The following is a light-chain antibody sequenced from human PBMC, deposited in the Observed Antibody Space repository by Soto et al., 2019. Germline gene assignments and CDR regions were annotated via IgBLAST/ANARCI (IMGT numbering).Light chain of an antibody. J-gene: IGLJ2*01. CDR1: SSDVGGYNY. V-gene: IGLV2-8*01. CDR3: NSFASNNNLV. Sequence: QSVLTQPPSASGSPGQSVTISCTGTSSDVGGYNYVSWYQQHPGKAPKLMISEISKRPSGVPDRFSGSKSGNTASLTISGLQAEDEADYYCNSFASNNNLVFGGGTKLTVL. CDR2: EIS.